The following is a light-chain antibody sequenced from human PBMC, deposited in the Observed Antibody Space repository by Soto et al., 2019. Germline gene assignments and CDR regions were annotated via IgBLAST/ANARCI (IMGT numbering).Light chain of an antibody. V-gene: IGKV4-1*01. CDR1: QSVLHSSNKNNY. J-gene: IGKJ2*01. CDR3: QQYHNIPYT. CDR2: WAF. Sequence: DILMTQSPDSLAVSLGEMATINCRSSQSVLHSSNKNNYLGWYQQKPGQPPKLLVYWAFTRESGVPERYSGSRSGTDFTLTISSLQAEDMAIYYCQQYHNIPYTFGQETRLEIK.